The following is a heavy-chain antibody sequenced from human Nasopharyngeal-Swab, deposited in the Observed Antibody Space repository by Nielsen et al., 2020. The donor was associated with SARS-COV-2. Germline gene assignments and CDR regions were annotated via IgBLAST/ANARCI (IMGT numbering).Heavy chain of an antibody. V-gene: IGHV3-21*01. CDR3: ARDTPAMFAY. Sequence: GGSLRLSCVASGFTFSIYTMNWVRPAPGKGLEWVSAISSRGDYIYYAPSVEGRFTISRDNAKDSLYLQMNSLRADDTAIYYCARDTPAMFAYWGQGTLVTVSS. CDR2: ISSRGDYI. CDR1: GFTFSIYT. J-gene: IGHJ4*02.